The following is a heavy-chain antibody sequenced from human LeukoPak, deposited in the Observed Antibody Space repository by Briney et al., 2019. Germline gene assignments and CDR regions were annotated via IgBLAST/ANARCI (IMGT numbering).Heavy chain of an antibody. CDR2: INPNSGGT. D-gene: IGHD6-19*01. V-gene: IGHV1-2*02. Sequence: ASVKVSCKASGYTFTGYYMHWVRQAPGQGREWMGWINPNSGGTNYAQKFQGRVTMTRDTSISTAYMELSRLRSDDTAVYYCARVRVAGPRALMDAFDIWGQGTMVTVSS. J-gene: IGHJ3*02. CDR3: ARVRVAGPRALMDAFDI. CDR1: GYTFTGYY.